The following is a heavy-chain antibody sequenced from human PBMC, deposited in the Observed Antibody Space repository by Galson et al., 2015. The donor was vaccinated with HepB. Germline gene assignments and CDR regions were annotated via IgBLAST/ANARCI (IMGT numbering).Heavy chain of an antibody. J-gene: IGHJ4*02. D-gene: IGHD3-22*01. CDR1: GDSVSSNRAA. CDR3: ARGNYYDSTGAYYFDY. Sequence: CAISGDSVSSNRAAWNWIRQSPSRGLEWLGRTYYRSKWSSDYAASVKRRITINADTSKNQFSLQLNSVTPEDTAVYYCARGNYYDSTGAYYFDYWGQGTLVTVSS. CDR2: TYYRSKWSS. V-gene: IGHV6-1*01.